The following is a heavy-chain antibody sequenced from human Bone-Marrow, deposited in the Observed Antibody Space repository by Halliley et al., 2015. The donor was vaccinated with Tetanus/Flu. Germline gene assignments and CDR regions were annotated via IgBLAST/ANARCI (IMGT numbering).Heavy chain of an antibody. CDR2: IHHSGRT. CDR1: GDSIGSSNW. V-gene: IGHV4-4*02. CDR3: AREKYGVYVFDS. J-gene: IGHJ4*02. Sequence: TLSLTCTVSGDSIGSSNWWSWVRQPPGKGLEWIGEIHHSGRTNYNPSLKSRVTMSIDTSQNQFSLQLSSVTAADTAVYYCAREKYGVYVFDSWGQGTLVTVSS. D-gene: IGHD4-17*01.